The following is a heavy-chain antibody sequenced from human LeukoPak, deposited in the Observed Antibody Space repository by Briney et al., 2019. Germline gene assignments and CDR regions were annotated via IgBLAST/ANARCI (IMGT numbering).Heavy chain of an antibody. CDR1: GGSFSGYY. V-gene: IGHV4-34*01. Sequence: SETLSLTCAVYGGSFSGYYWSWIRQPPGKGLEWIGEINHSGSTNYNPSLKSRVTISVDTSKNQFSLKLSSVPAADTAVYYCAKTTEAHSWRTRYYDYYMDVWGKGTTVTVSS. D-gene: IGHD6-13*01. CDR2: INHSGST. J-gene: IGHJ6*03. CDR3: AKTTEAHSWRTRYYDYYMDV.